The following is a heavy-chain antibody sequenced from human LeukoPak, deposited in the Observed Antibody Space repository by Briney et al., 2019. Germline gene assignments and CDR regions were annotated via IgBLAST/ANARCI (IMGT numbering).Heavy chain of an antibody. J-gene: IGHJ4*02. CDR1: GGSVSSGSSF. V-gene: IGHV4-61*01. D-gene: IGHD3-22*01. CDR3: ARDRNYYDSNGYYFAN. CDR2: IYHSGNT. Sequence: SETLSLTCTVSGGSVSSGSSFWSWIRQPPGKGLEWIGYIYHSGNTNYNPSLKSRVTISVDTSKSQLSLKLNSVTAADTAVYYCARDRNYYDSNGYYFANWGQGTLVTVSS.